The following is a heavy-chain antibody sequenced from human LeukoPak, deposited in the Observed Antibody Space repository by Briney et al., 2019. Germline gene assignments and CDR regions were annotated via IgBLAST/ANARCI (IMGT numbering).Heavy chain of an antibody. Sequence: GGSLRLSCAASEFTVSSNYMSWVRQAPGKGLEWVSIIYSGGNTYYADSVKGRFTISRDNSKSTLSLQMNSLRAEDTATYYCATYRQVLLPFESWGQGTLVTVSS. D-gene: IGHD2-8*02. CDR1: EFTVSSNY. CDR3: ATYRQVLLPFES. J-gene: IGHJ4*02. V-gene: IGHV3-53*01. CDR2: IYSGGNT.